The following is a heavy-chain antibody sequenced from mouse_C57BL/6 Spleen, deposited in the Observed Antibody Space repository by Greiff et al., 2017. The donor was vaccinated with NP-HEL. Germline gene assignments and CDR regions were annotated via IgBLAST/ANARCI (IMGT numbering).Heavy chain of an antibody. Sequence: VKLMESGAELVRPGSSVKLSCKASGYTFTSYWMHWVKQRPIQGLEWIGNIDPSDSETHYNQKFKDKATLTVDKSSSTAYMQLSSLTSEDSAVYYCARYYYGGGYFDVWGTGTTVTVSS. J-gene: IGHJ1*03. V-gene: IGHV1-52*01. D-gene: IGHD1-1*01. CDR3: ARYYYGGGYFDV. CDR1: GYTFTSYW. CDR2: IDPSDSET.